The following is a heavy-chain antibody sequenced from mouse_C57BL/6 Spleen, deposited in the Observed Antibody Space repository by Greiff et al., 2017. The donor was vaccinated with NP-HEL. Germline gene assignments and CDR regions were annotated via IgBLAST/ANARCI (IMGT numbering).Heavy chain of an antibody. CDR3: ARAGNYDYAMDY. Sequence: VQLQESGAELVRPGTSVKMSCKASGYTFTNYWIGWAKQRPGHGLEWIGDIYPGGGYTNYNEKFKGKATLTADKSSSTAYMQFSSLTSEDSAIYYCARAGNYDYAMDYWGQGTSVTVSS. D-gene: IGHD2-1*01. J-gene: IGHJ4*01. CDR2: IYPGGGYT. V-gene: IGHV1-63*01. CDR1: GYTFTNYW.